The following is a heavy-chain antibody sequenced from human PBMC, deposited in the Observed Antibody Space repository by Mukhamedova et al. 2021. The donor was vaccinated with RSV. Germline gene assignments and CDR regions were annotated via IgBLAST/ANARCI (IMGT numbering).Heavy chain of an antibody. D-gene: IGHD6-6*01. Sequence: GSTNYNPSLKSRVTISVDTSKNQFSLKLSSVTAADTAVYYCARDRSGSSSWGVFDYLG. CDR2: GST. CDR3: ARDRSGSSSWGVFDY. J-gene: IGHJ4*01. V-gene: IGHV4-59*01.